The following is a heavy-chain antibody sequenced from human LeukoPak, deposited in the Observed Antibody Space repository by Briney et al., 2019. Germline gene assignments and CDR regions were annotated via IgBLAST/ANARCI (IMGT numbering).Heavy chain of an antibody. CDR2: INPSGGST. D-gene: IGHD6-13*01. Sequence: ASVKVSCKASGYTFTSYYMHWVRQAPGQGLEWMGIINPSGGSTSYAQKFQGRVTMTRDMSTSTVYMELSSLRSEDTAVYYCARDRRSSSWYESVFDYWGQGTLVTVSS. CDR3: ARDRRSSSWYESVFDY. CDR1: GYTFTSYY. J-gene: IGHJ4*02. V-gene: IGHV1-46*01.